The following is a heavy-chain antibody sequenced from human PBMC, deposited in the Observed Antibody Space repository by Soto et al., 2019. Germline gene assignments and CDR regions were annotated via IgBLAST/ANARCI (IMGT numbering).Heavy chain of an antibody. V-gene: IGHV3-23*01. D-gene: IGHD6-19*01. CDR1: GFTFSSYA. CDR3: AKDHSSVWYANDLDY. CDR2: ISGSATST. Sequence: EVQLLESGGDLVQPGGSLRISCAASGFTFSSYAMSWVRQAPGKGLEWVSVISGSATSTSYADSVKGRFTISRDNTKNTLYLQMNSLRVEDAAVYYCAKDHSSVWYANDLDYWGQGTLVTVSS. J-gene: IGHJ4*02.